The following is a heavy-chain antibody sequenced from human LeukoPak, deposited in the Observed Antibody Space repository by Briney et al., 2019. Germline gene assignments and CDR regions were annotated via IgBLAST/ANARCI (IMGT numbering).Heavy chain of an antibody. CDR1: GYIFTGYY. Sequence: ASVKVSCKASGYIFTGYYMHWVRQAPGQGLEWMGWINPNSGGTKYAQQFQGRVTMTRDTSISTAYMELSRLTSDDTAVYYCARGEGDSSSWPLNYWGQGTLVPVSS. D-gene: IGHD6-13*01. J-gene: IGHJ4*02. CDR3: ARGEGDSSSWPLNY. CDR2: INPNSGGT. V-gene: IGHV1-2*02.